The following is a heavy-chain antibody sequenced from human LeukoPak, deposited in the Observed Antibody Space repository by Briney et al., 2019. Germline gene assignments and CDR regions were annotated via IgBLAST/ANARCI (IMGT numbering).Heavy chain of an antibody. Sequence: PSETLSLTCTVSGGSTSRYYWSWIRQPAGKGLEWIGRISTSGSTYYNPSLESRVTISVDRSKNQFSLKLSSVTAADTAVYYCARVGLDWNDEGYYFDYWGQGTLVTVSS. V-gene: IGHV4-4*07. CDR2: ISTSGST. CDR3: ARVGLDWNDEGYYFDY. CDR1: GGSTSRYY. D-gene: IGHD1-1*01. J-gene: IGHJ4*02.